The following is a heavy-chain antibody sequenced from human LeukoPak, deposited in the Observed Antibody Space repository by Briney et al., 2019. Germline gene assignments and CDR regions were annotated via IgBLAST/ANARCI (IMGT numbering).Heavy chain of an antibody. D-gene: IGHD3-16*01. CDR1: GCSINSSTYY. J-gene: IGHJ4*02. Sequence: SETLSLTCTVSGCSINSSTYYWVWIRPPPGKELAGIVRIYYSESTYYHQSLTHRVTVSVDTSKNQFSLKLSSVTAADTAVYYCVRGSTLRHYQYWGQGTLVTVSS. CDR2: IYYSEST. CDR3: VRGSTLRHYQY. V-gene: IGHV4-39*01.